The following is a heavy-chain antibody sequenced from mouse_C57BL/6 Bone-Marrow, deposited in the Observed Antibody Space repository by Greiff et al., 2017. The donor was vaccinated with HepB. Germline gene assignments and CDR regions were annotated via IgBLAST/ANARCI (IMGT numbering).Heavy chain of an antibody. CDR1: GYTFTSYG. V-gene: IGHV1-81*01. J-gene: IGHJ2*01. D-gene: IGHD2-5*01. Sequence: VQLQESGAELARPGASVKLSCKASGYTFTSYGISWVKQRTGQGLEWIGEIYPRSGNTYYNEKFKGKATLTADKSSSTAYMELRSLTSEDSAVYFCARSDYYSNFDYWGQGTTLTVSS. CDR2: IYPRSGNT. CDR3: ARSDYYSNFDY.